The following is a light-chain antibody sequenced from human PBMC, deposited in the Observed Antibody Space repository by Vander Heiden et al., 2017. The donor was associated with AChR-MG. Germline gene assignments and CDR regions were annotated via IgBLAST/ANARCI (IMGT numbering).Light chain of an antibody. CDR3: CSYAGSSTCI. J-gene: IGLJ2*01. Sequence: SALPQPASVSGSPGRSITISCTGTRSDVGSYNLVSWYQRHPGKAPKLMIYEGTKRPSGVSNRFSGSKSGNTASLTISGLQAEDEADYYCCSYAGSSTCIFGGGTKLTVL. CDR1: RSDVGSYNL. V-gene: IGLV2-23*01. CDR2: EGT.